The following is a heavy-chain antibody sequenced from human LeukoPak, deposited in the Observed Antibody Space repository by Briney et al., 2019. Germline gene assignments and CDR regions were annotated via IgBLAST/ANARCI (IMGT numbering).Heavy chain of an antibody. V-gene: IGHV3-48*03. J-gene: IGHJ1*01. CDR3: ARPSRPYRSSEYFQH. CDR2: ISSSGSTI. D-gene: IGHD6-13*01. Sequence: GGSLRPSCAASGFTFSSYEMNWVRQVPGKGLEWISYISSSGSTIYFADSVKGRFTISRDNAKNSLYLQMNSLRAEDTAVYYCARPSRPYRSSEYFQHWGQGTLVIVSS. CDR1: GFTFSSYE.